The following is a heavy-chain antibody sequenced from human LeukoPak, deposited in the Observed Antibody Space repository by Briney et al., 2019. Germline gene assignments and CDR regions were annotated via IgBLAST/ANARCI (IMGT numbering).Heavy chain of an antibody. J-gene: IGHJ4*02. Sequence: GGSLRLSCAASGFTFSSYNMIWVRRPPGKGLEWISYINSGSSTIYYADSVEGRFTISRDSAKNSLYLQMNSLRDEDTAVYYCARDLIAVAGDVLDYWGQGTLVTVSS. CDR2: INSGSSTI. CDR3: ARDLIAVAGDVLDY. CDR1: GFTFSSYN. V-gene: IGHV3-48*02. D-gene: IGHD6-19*01.